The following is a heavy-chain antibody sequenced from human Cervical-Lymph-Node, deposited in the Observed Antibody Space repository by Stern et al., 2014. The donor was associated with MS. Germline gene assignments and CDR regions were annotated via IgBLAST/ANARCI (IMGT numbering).Heavy chain of an antibody. V-gene: IGHV4-59*01. D-gene: IGHD3-22*01. CDR2: IYYSGST. Sequence: QLQLQESGPGLVKPSETLSLTCTVSGGSISSYYWSWIRQPPGKGLEWIGYIYYSGSTNYNPSLKSRVTISVDTSKNQFSLKLSSVTAADTAVYYCASTDPYYYDSSGYWNWFDPWGQGTLVTVSS. CDR1: GGSISSYY. J-gene: IGHJ5*02. CDR3: ASTDPYYYDSSGYWNWFDP.